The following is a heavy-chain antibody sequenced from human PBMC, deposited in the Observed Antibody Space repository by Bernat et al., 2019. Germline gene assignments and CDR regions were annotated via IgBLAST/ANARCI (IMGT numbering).Heavy chain of an antibody. Sequence: QVQLQQWGAGLLKPSETLSLTYAVYGGSFSGYYWSWIRQPPGKGLEWIGEINHSGSTNYNPSLKSRVTISVDTSKNQFSLKLSSVTAADTAVYYCARVGVNSAGPSDYWGQGTLVTVSS. D-gene: IGHD3-3*01. CDR2: INHSGST. J-gene: IGHJ4*02. CDR1: GGSFSGYY. CDR3: ARVGVNSAGPSDY. V-gene: IGHV4-34*01.